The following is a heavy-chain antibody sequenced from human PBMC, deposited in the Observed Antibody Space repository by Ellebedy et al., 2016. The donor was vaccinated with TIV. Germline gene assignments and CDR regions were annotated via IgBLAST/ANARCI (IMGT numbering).Heavy chain of an antibody. CDR2: INTDGSST. CDR1: GFTLSGYW. Sequence: PGGSLRLSCAASGFTLSGYWMHWVRQVPGKGLMWVSRINTDGSSTSYADSVEGRFTITRDSAKKTLYLEMSSLRPEDTAVYYCTRESFRYFDWDLWGQGTLVTVSS. D-gene: IGHD3-9*01. CDR3: TRESFRYFDWDL. V-gene: IGHV3-74*01. J-gene: IGHJ4*02.